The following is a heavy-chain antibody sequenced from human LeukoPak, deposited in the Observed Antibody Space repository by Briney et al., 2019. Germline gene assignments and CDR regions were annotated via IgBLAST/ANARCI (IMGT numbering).Heavy chain of an antibody. V-gene: IGHV5-51*01. CDR1: GYSFTSYW. Sequence: GESLKISCKGSGYSFTSYWIGWVRQMPGKGLEWMGIIYPGDSDTRYSPSFQGQVTISADKSISTAYLQWSSLKASDTAMYYCARLCYYVSASYSGYTPWGPGTLVTVSS. CDR2: IYPGDSDT. J-gene: IGHJ4*02. CDR3: ARLCYYVSASYSGYTP. D-gene: IGHD3-10*01.